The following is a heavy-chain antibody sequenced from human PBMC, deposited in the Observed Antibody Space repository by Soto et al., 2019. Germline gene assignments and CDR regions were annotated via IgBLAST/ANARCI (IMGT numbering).Heavy chain of an antibody. J-gene: IGHJ5*02. D-gene: IGHD2-2*01. CDR3: EKVRIVVVPAAIFGVGLKGFDP. Sequence: PGGSLRLSCAASGFTFRSYAMSWVRQAPGKGLEWVSAISGSGGSTYYADSVKGRFTISRDNSKNTLYLQMNSLRAEGTAVYYCEKVRIVVVPAAIFGVGLKGFDPWGQGTLVTVSS. CDR2: ISGSGGST. V-gene: IGHV3-23*01. CDR1: GFTFRSYA.